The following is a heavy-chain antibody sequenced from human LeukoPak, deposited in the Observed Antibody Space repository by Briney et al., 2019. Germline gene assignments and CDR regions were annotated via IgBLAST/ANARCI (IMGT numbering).Heavy chain of an antibody. CDR2: IYSGGST. V-gene: IGHV3-53*04. D-gene: IGHD5-18*01. CDR3: ASGRVDTAMALDY. CDR1: GLTLSSDW. J-gene: IGHJ4*02. Sequence: PGGSLRLSCVYSGLTESGLTLSSDWMSWVRQPPGKGLEWVSVIYSGGSTYYADSVKGRFTISRHNSKNTLYLQMNSLRAEDTAVYYCASGRVDTAMALDYWGQGTLVTVSS.